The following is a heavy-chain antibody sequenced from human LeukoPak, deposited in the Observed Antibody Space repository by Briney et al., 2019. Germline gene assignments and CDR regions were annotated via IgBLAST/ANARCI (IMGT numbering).Heavy chain of an antibody. V-gene: IGHV5-51*01. CDR2: IYPGDSDT. J-gene: IGHJ5*02. CDR1: GYSFANYW. CDR3: ARRTSARHWFDP. Sequence: GESLKISCKGSGYSFANYWIDWVRQVPGKGLEWMGIIYPGDSDTRYSPSFRGQVTISVDKSINTAYLQWNSLQASGTAMYYCARRTSARHWFDPWGQGTLVTVSS.